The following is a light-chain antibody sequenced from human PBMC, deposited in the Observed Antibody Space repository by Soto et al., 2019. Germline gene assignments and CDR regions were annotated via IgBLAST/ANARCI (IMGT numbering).Light chain of an antibody. J-gene: IGLJ1*01. CDR2: DVS. CDR3: SSYTSSSTYV. V-gene: IGLV2-14*03. Sequence: LTQPASVAGSPGQSITISCTGTISDVGGYNYVSWYQQHPGKAPKLMIYDVSNRPSGVSNRFSGSKFGNTASLTISGLQAEDEADYYCSSYTSSSTYVFGTGTKVTVL. CDR1: ISDVGGYNY.